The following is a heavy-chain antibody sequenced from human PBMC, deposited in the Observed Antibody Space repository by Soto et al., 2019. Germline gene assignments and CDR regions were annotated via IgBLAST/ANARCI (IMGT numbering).Heavy chain of an antibody. J-gene: IGHJ4*02. CDR3: ARLFNYFDSSGSQS. D-gene: IGHD3-22*01. CDR1: GGFISSNKW. Sequence: PSETLSLTCAVSGGFISSNKWWSWVRQSPGKGLEWIGQIYSSGSANYNPSLKSRVTISIDKSRNQFSLKLSSVTTADTGVYYCARLFNYFDSSGSQSWGQGTLVTVPS. V-gene: IGHV4-4*02. CDR2: IYSSGSA.